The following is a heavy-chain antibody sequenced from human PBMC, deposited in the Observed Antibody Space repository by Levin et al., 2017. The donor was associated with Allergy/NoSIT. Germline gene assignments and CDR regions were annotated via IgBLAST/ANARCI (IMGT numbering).Heavy chain of an antibody. CDR1: GFSFSTIS. Sequence: GGSLRLSCKASGFSFSTISMNWVRQAPGKGLEWLSFIDRNSVNRYYADSVKGRFTISRDNDENTLYLQMRALRAEDTAFYYCVRDVAFDPWGQGTLVTVSS. D-gene: IGHD5-12*01. CDR3: VRDVAFDP. CDR2: IDRNSVNR. V-gene: IGHV3-48*04. J-gene: IGHJ5*02.